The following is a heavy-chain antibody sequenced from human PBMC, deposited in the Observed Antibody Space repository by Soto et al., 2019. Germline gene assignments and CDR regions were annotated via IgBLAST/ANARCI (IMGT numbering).Heavy chain of an antibody. Sequence: QVQLVQSGAEVKKPGASVKVSCKASGYTFTNYYMHWVRQAPGQGVEWMGVINPSGGSISDAQKFQGRLTMTRDTSTSTVYMELSSPRSEDTAMYYCARDYANIIAPGGLQDWGQGTLVTVSS. CDR1: GYTFTNYY. CDR3: ARDYANIIAPGGLQD. J-gene: IGHJ1*01. V-gene: IGHV1-46*01. CDR2: INPSGGSI. D-gene: IGHD6-13*01.